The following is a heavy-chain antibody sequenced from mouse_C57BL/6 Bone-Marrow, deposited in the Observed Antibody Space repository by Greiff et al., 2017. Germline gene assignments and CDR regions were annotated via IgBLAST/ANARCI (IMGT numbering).Heavy chain of an antibody. V-gene: IGHV1-50*01. CDR3: ARAAMDY. J-gene: IGHJ4*01. CDR1: GYTFTSYW. Sequence: QVQLKESGAELVKPGASVKLSCKASGYTFTSYWMQWVKQRPGQGLEWIGEIDPSDSYTNYNQKFKGKATLTVDTSSSTAYMQLSSLTSEDSAVYYCARAAMDYWGQGTSVTVSS. CDR2: IDPSDSYT.